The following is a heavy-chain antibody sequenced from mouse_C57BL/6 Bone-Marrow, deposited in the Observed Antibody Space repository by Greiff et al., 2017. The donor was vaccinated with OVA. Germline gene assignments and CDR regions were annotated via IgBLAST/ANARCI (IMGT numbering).Heavy chain of an antibody. D-gene: IGHD1-1*01. J-gene: IGHJ3*01. CDR1: GFNIKDDY. CDR2: IDPENGDT. CDR3: TTFGSSYEFAY. Sequence: EVQLQQSGAELVRPGASVKLSCTASGFNIKDDYMHWVKQRPEQGLEWIGWIDPENGDTEYASKFQGKATITADTSSNTAYLQLSSLTSEDTAVYYCTTFGSSYEFAYWGQGTLVTVSA. V-gene: IGHV14-4*01.